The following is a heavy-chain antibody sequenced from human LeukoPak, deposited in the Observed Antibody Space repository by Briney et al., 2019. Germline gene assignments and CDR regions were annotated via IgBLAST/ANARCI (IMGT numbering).Heavy chain of an antibody. CDR3: ARDHYYDSSGYHYFDY. J-gene: IGHJ4*02. CDR2: ISWNGGRK. Sequence: GRSLRLSCAASGFTFEDYAMHWVRQVPGKGLEWVSGISWNGGRKGYADSVKGRLTISRDNAENSLYLQMNSLRPEDTALYYCARDHYYDSSGYHYFDYWGQGTLVTVSS. V-gene: IGHV3-9*01. CDR1: GFTFEDYA. D-gene: IGHD3-22*01.